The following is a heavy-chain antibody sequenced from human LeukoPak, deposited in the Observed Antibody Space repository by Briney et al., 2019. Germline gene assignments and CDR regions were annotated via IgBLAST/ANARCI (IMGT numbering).Heavy chain of an antibody. CDR3: ARGHDFWSGYYTLYYFDY. V-gene: IGHV1-8*03. J-gene: IGHJ4*02. Sequence: ASVKVSCKASGYTFTSYDINWVRQATGQGLEWMGWMNPNSGNTGYAQKFQGRVTITRSTSISTAYMELSSLRSEDPAVYYCARGHDFWSGYYTLYYFDYWGQGTLVTVYS. CDR2: MNPNSGNT. D-gene: IGHD3-3*01. CDR1: GYTFTSYD.